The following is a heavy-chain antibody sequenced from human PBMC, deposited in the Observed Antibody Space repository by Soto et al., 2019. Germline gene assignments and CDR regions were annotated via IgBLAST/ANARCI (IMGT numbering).Heavy chain of an antibody. CDR2: INHSGST. J-gene: IGHJ6*03. CDR3: AREGVVVPAAITSFHMDV. V-gene: IGHV4-34*01. CDR1: GGSFSGYY. D-gene: IGHD2-2*01. Sequence: GSLSLTCAVYGGSFSGYYWSWIRQPPGKGLEWIGEINHSGSTNYNPSLKSRVTISVDTSKNQFSLKLSSVTAADTAVYYCAREGVVVPAAITSFHMDVWGKGTTVTVSS.